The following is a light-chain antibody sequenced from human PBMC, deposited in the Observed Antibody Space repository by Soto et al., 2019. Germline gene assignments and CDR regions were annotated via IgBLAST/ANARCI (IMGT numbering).Light chain of an antibody. CDR3: QEHSKWTIT. CDR1: QGVDSN. J-gene: IGKJ5*01. Sequence: SPGTLSLSPGETATLSCRASQGVDSNYLAWYQQKPGQAPRLLVYGISTRATDIPARFSGSGSGTEFTLTISSLQSEDFGIYACQEHSKWTITFGQRTRLELK. CDR2: GIS. V-gene: IGKV3-15*01.